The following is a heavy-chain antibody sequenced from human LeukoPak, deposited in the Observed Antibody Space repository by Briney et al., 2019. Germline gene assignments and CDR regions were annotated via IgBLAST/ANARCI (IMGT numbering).Heavy chain of an antibody. CDR2: ISGSGGST. D-gene: IGHD3-10*01. J-gene: IGHJ6*02. CDR3: ARKPEGGTMVRGVISYYGMDV. V-gene: IGHV3-23*01. Sequence: GGSLRLSCAASGFTFSSYAMSWVRQAPGKGLEWVSAISGSGGSTYYADSVKGRFTISRDNSENTLYLQMNSLRAEDTAVYYCARKPEGGTMVRGVISYYGMDVWGQGTTVTVSS. CDR1: GFTFSSYA.